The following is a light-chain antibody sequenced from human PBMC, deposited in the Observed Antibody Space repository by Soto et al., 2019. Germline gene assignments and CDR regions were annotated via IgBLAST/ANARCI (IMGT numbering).Light chain of an antibody. CDR1: QSISSW. V-gene: IGKV1-5*03. Sequence: NPMTPAPSPPSSSLRDKGNPTCRASQSISSWLAWYQQKPGKAPKLLIYKASSLESGVPSRFSGSGSGTEFTLTISSLQPDDFATYYCQQYNSYSRTFGQGTKV. CDR3: QQYNSYSRT. J-gene: IGKJ1*01. CDR2: KAS.